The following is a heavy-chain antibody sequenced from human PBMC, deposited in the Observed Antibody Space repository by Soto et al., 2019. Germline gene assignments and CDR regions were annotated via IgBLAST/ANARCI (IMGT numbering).Heavy chain of an antibody. V-gene: IGHV3-30-3*01. CDR3: ARDHSSGWYLDV. CDR1: GFSFSTNT. Sequence: QVLLVESGGGVVQPGRSLRLSCAASGFSFSTNTMYWVRQAPGKGLEWVAVTGNNKYYADSVKGRFTISGDNSENTLSLQMNSLRAEDTAVYYCARDHSSGWYLDVWGQGTTVAVSS. J-gene: IGHJ6*02. CDR2: TGNNK. D-gene: IGHD6-19*01.